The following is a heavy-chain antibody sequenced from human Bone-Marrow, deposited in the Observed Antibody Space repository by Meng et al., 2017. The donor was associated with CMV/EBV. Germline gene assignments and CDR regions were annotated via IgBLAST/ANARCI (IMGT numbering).Heavy chain of an antibody. CDR1: GYTFTSYD. V-gene: IGHV1-8*01. CDR3: ATGVADFEY. J-gene: IGHJ4*02. Sequence: QGQRVQYGAGEKKPGASVKGSCKASGYTFTSYDINSVREAAGQGLEWMGWMKPNSGNTEYAQKFQGRVTMTRNISKSTAYMDLSSLRSEDTAVYYCATGVADFEYWGQGTLVTVSS. CDR2: MKPNSGNT. D-gene: IGHD6-19*01.